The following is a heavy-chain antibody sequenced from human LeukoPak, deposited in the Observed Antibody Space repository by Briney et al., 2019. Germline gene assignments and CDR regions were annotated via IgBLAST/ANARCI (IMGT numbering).Heavy chain of an antibody. J-gene: IGHJ6*02. D-gene: IGHD6-13*01. CDR3: ARDRVRRQLVRDYYYYGMDV. CDR2: SSSSSSYT. CDR1: GFTFSDYY. V-gene: IGHV3-11*05. Sequence: GGSLRLSCAASGFTFSDYYMSWIRQAPGKGLEWVSYSSSSSSYTNYADSVKGRFTISRDNAKNSLYLQMNSLRAEDTAVYYCARDRVRRQLVRDYYYYGMDVWGQGTTVTVSS.